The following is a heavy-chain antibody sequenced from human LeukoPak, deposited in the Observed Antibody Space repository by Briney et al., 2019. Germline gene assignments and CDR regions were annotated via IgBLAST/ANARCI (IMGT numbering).Heavy chain of an antibody. CDR2: IIPIFGTA. J-gene: IGHJ4*02. Sequence: SVKVSCKASGSTFGSYAISWVRQAPGQGLEWMGGIIPIFGTANYAQKFQGRVTITADKSTSTAYMELSSLRSEDTAVYYCASPSGCSSTSCSVTADKYYFDYWGQGTLVTVSS. D-gene: IGHD2-2*01. CDR1: GSTFGSYA. V-gene: IGHV1-69*06. CDR3: ASPSGCSSTSCSVTADKYYFDY.